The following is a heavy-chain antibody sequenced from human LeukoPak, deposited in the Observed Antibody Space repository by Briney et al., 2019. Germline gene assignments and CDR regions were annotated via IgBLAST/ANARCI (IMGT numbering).Heavy chain of an antibody. J-gene: IGHJ4*02. CDR3: GGGNPFRGGPALFGP. CDR2: INPNSGGT. CDR1: GYSFTDYY. D-gene: IGHD3-10*01. Sequence: ASVKVSCKTSGYSFTDYYMHWVRQAPGQGLEWMGWINPNSGGTSSAQKFQGRVTMTRDTSITTVYMEVRWLTSDDTAVYYCGGGNPFRGGPALFGPGGRGTLV. V-gene: IGHV1-2*02.